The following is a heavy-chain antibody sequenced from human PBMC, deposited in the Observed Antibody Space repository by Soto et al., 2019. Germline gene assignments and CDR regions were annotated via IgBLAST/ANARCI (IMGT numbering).Heavy chain of an antibody. Sequence: GESLKISCEVSGNTFTTYSIGWVRQMPGKGLEWMGSIYPGDSDTAYSPSFEGQVTISADKPTTTAYLQWSSLKASDTAMYYCARGTVIQGYYCGMDVWGQGTTVTVSS. CDR3: ARGTVIQGYYCGMDV. J-gene: IGHJ6*02. D-gene: IGHD4-17*01. CDR2: IYPGDSDT. V-gene: IGHV5-51*01. CDR1: GNTFTTYS.